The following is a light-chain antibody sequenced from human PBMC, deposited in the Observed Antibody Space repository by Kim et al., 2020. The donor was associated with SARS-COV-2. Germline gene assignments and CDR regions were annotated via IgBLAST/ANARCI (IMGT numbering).Light chain of an antibody. Sequence: QSVLTQPPSASGTPGQRVTISCSGSSSNIGSNTVIWYQQLPGTAPKLLIYRNNQRPSGVPDRFSGSKSGTSASLAVSGLQSEDEADYYCAAWDDSLNGLLFGGGTQLT. J-gene: IGLJ2*01. CDR3: AAWDDSLNGLL. CDR1: SSNIGSNT. CDR2: RNN. V-gene: IGLV1-44*01.